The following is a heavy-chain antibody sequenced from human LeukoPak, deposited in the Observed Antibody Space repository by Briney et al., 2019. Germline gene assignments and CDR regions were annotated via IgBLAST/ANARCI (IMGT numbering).Heavy chain of an antibody. V-gene: IGHV3-48*04. Sequence: GGSLRLSCAASGFTFSIYSMSWVRQAPGKGLEWVSYTSSSSGTIYYADSVKGRFTISRDNAKNSLYLQMNSLRAEDTALYYCAKDMFGELREPIFDYWGQGTLVTVSS. CDR3: AKDMFGELREPIFDY. J-gene: IGHJ4*02. CDR2: TSSSSGTI. CDR1: GFTFSIYS. D-gene: IGHD3-10*02.